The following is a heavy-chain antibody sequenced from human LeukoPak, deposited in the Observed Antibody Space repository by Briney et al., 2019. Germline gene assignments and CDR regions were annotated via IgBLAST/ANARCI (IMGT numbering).Heavy chain of an antibody. V-gene: IGHV4-34*01. D-gene: IGHD3-9*01. J-gene: IGHJ4*02. CDR1: GGSFSGYY. CDR2: INHSGSI. Sequence: PSETLSLTCAVLGGSFSGYYWSWIRQPPGKGLEWIGEINHSGSINYNSSLKSRVTISVDTSKNQFSLKLGSVTAADTAVYYCARSPPLRYFDWLPGPHYFDYWGQGTLVTVSS. CDR3: ARSPPLRYFDWLPGPHYFDY.